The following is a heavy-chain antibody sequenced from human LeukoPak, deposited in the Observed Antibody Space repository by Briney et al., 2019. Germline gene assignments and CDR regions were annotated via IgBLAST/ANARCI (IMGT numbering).Heavy chain of an antibody. CDR1: GYTFTDYY. Sequence: GTSVKVSCKASGYTFTDYYIHWVRQAPGQGLEWMGWINPNSGDTNYAQKFQDWVTMTRGTSISTTYMELSRLRSDDTAVYYCARETTYYYDSSGPKAFDVWGQGTMVIVSS. CDR2: INPNSGDT. J-gene: IGHJ3*01. D-gene: IGHD3-22*01. V-gene: IGHV1-2*04. CDR3: ARETTYYYDSSGPKAFDV.